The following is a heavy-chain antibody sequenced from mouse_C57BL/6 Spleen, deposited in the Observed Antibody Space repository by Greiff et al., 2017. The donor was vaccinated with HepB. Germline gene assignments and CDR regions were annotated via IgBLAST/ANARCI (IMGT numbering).Heavy chain of an antibody. V-gene: IGHV1-76*01. CDR2: IYPGSGNT. J-gene: IGHJ4*01. Sequence: VQLQQSGAELVRPGASVKLSCKASGYTFTDYYINWVKQRPGQGLEWIARIYPGSGNTYYNEKFKGKATLTAEKSSSTAYMQLSSLTSEDSAVYFCARSEDYYGSSPSYAMDYWGQGTSVTVSS. CDR1: GYTFTDYY. CDR3: ARSEDYYGSSPSYAMDY. D-gene: IGHD1-1*01.